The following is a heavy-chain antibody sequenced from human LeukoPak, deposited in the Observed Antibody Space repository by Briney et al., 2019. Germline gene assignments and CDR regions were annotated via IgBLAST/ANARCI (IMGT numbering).Heavy chain of an antibody. CDR2: IKQDGSKK. D-gene: IGHD3-22*01. J-gene: IGHJ4*02. V-gene: IGHV3-7*01. Sequence: GGSLRLSCVASGFPFSSYWMTWVRQAPGKGLEWVANIKQDGSKKSYVDSVKGRFTISRDNAKNSLYLQMNSLRAEDTAVYYCARDGNYYDSLDYWGQGTLVTVSS. CDR1: GFPFSSYW. CDR3: ARDGNYYDSLDY.